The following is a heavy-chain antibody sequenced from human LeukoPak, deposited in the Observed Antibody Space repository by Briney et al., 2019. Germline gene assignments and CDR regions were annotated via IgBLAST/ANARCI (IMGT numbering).Heavy chain of an antibody. CDR1: GYTFTGYY. V-gene: IGHV1-2*02. Sequence: ASVKVSCKASGYTFTGYYMHWVRQAPGQGFEWMGWINPNSGGTNYAQKFQGRVTMTRDTSISTAYMELSRLRSDDTAVYYCAKEHWNDEGEYYFDYWGQGTLVTVSS. D-gene: IGHD1-1*01. CDR3: AKEHWNDEGEYYFDY. J-gene: IGHJ4*02. CDR2: INPNSGGT.